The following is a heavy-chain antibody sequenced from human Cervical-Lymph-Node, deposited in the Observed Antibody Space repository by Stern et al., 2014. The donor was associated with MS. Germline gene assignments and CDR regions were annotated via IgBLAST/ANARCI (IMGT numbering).Heavy chain of an antibody. D-gene: IGHD1-1*01. V-gene: IGHV1-69*01. Sequence: VQLVESGADVKKPGSSVKVSCTASGDTFINFGISWVRQAPGHGLEWMGGFIPLFGTTEYAQKFQGRVTISADESATTVYMELSGLRAEDTAVYYCARDNDDNGMDVWGQGTTVTVTS. CDR3: ARDNDDNGMDV. CDR1: GDTFINFG. J-gene: IGHJ6*02. CDR2: FIPLFGTT.